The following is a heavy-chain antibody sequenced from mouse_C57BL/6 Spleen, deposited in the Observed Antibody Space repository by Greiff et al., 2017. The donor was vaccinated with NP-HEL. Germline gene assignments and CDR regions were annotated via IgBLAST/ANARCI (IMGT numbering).Heavy chain of an antibody. CDR1: GYTFTSYG. CDR3: ARRAEQAWFAY. J-gene: IGHJ3*01. CDR2: IYPRSGNT. V-gene: IGHV1-81*01. Sequence: VQLQESGAELARPGASVKLSCKASGYTFTSYGISWVKQRPGQGLEWIGEIYPRSGNTYYNEKFKGKATLTADKSSSTAYMELRSLTSEDSAVYFCARRAEQAWFAYWGQGTLVTVSA.